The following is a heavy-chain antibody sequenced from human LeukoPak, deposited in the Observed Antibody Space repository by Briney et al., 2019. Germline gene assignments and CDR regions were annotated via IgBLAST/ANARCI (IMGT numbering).Heavy chain of an antibody. V-gene: IGHV3-11*01. CDR2: ITSSGSTT. CDR3: ARHIEAATALHY. CDR1: GFTFSDYY. D-gene: IGHD2-21*01. J-gene: IGHJ4*02. Sequence: PGGSLRLSCAASGFTFSDYYMSWIRQAPGKGLEWISYITSSGSTTYYTDSVKGRFTVSRDNAKNSLYLQMNSLRAEDTAVYFCARHIEAATALHYWGQGTLVTVSS.